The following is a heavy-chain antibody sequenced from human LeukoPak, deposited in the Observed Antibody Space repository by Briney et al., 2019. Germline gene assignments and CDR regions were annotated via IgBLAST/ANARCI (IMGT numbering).Heavy chain of an antibody. V-gene: IGHV3-21*01. CDR1: GFTFSSFT. Sequence: TGGSLRLSCAASGFTFSSFTMNWVRQAPGKGLEWVAAISSSSRDIFYADSVKGRFSISRDNTQNSPSLQMDSLRAEDTAVYYCVREAAATLFDYWGQGTLVTVSS. D-gene: IGHD1-26*01. J-gene: IGHJ4*02. CDR3: VREAAATLFDY. CDR2: ISSSSRDI.